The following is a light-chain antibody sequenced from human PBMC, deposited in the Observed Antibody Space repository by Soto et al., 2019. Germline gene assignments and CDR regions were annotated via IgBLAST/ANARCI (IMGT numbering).Light chain of an antibody. CDR3: SSYTSRSTIV. CDR2: DVS. V-gene: IGLV2-14*01. CDR1: SSDVGGYNY. J-gene: IGLJ1*01. Sequence: QSVLTQPASVSGSPGQSITISCTGSSSDVGGYNYVSWYQQHPGKAPKLMIYDVSNRPSGVSNRFSGSKSGNTASLTISGLQAYDEALFYCSSYTSRSTIVLRSETKSTI.